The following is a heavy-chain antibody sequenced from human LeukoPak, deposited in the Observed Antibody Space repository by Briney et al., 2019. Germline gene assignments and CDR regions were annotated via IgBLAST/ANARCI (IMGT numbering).Heavy chain of an antibody. CDR3: ARDFLQFDSSEKYYEDTFDV. CDR1: GYTFTTYF. J-gene: IGHJ3*01. Sequence: GASVKVSCTASGYTFTTYFVHWVRQAPGQGLEWMGWISGYTGNTNYAQKLQGRVTMTTDASTTTASMELRSLRSDDTAVYYCARDFLQFDSSEKYYEDTFDVWGQGTMVTVSS. CDR2: ISGYTGNT. D-gene: IGHD3-22*01. V-gene: IGHV1-18*04.